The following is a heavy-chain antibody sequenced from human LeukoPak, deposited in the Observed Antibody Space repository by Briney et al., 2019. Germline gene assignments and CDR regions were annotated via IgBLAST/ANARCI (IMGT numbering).Heavy chain of an antibody. CDR1: GYTFTGHY. D-gene: IGHD3-3*01. CDR3: ARSYDFWSGPPFDP. Sequence: ASVKVSCKASGYTFTGHYMHWVRQAPGQGLKWMGWINPNSGGTKHAQKFQGRVTLTRDTSISTAYMELSRLRCDDTAVYYCARSYDFWSGPPFDPWGQGTLVTVSS. CDR2: INPNSGGT. V-gene: IGHV1-2*02. J-gene: IGHJ5*02.